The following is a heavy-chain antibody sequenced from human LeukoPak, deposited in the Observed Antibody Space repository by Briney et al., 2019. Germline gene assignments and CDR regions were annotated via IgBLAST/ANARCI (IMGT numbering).Heavy chain of an antibody. V-gene: IGHV4-59*04. J-gene: IGHJ4*02. CDR2: IFHSGST. D-gene: IGHD3-16*02. Sequence: SETLSLTCTVSGGSISSYYWSWIRQPPGKGLEWIAYIFHSGSTSSNPSLKSRVTISLDRSKNHFSLNLTSVTAADTAVYYCASGRTYRHPFDSWGQGALVTVSS. CDR1: GGSISSYY. CDR3: ASGRTYRHPFDS.